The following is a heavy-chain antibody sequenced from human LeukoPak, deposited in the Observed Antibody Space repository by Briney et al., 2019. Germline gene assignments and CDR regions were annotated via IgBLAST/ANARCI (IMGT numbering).Heavy chain of an antibody. V-gene: IGHV3-23*01. CDR2: ITGSGRNT. CDR3: AKERGISAAGRGLEY. J-gene: IGHJ4*02. D-gene: IGHD6-13*01. CDR1: RFTLRNYA. Sequence: GGSLRLSCAASRFTLRNYAMTWVRQAPGKGLEWVSVITGSGRNTYYADSVKGRFTISRDNSNNTLYLQMNSLRAEDTAIYYCAKERGISAAGRGLEYWRRGTLVTVSS.